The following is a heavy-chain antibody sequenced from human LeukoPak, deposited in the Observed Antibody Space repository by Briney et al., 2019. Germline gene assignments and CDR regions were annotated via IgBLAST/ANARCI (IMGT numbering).Heavy chain of an antibody. CDR2: FGHGRNA. D-gene: IGHD3-16*02. CDR3: GRHAPYRNFDL. Sequence: SETLSLTCTLSGASINTNYYYWVWIRQPPGKGLEWIGSFGHGRNAFYNPSLQSRVTISVDASTNQFSLRLTSVTAADTAMYDCGRHAPYRNFDLWGQGTLVTVSS. J-gene: IGHJ5*02. V-gene: IGHV4-39*01. CDR1: GASINTNYYY.